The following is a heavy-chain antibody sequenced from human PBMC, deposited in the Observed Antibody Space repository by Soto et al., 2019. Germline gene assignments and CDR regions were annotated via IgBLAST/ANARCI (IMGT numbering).Heavy chain of an antibody. V-gene: IGHV1-18*01. Sequence: ASVKVSCKASGYTFTSYDINWVRQATGQGLEWMGWISAYNGNTNYAQKLQGRVTMTTDTSTSTAYMELRSLSSDDTAIYYCVREMWTRSGPQNFFDYWGLGALVTVSS. CDR1: GYTFTSYD. J-gene: IGHJ4*02. CDR3: VREMWTRSGPQNFFDY. CDR2: ISAYNGNT. D-gene: IGHD6-25*01.